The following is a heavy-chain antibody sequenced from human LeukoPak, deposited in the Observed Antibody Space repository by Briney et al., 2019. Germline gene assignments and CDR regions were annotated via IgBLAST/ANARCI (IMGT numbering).Heavy chain of an antibody. D-gene: IGHD3-10*01. V-gene: IGHV4-39*01. Sequence: SETLSLTCTVSGGSISSSSYYWGWIRQPPGKGLEWIGSIYYSGSTYYNPSLKSRVTISVDTSKNQFSLKLSSATAADTAVYYCARQRRRILILLWFGGLFDYWGQGTLVTVSS. CDR3: ARQRRRILILLWFGGLFDY. CDR1: GGSISSSSYY. J-gene: IGHJ4*02. CDR2: IYYSGST.